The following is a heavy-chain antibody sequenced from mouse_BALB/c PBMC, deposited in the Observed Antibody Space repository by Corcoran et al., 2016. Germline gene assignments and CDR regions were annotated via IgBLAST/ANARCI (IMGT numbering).Heavy chain of an antibody. Sequence: QIQLVQSGPELKKPGETITISCKASGNSFTKHGMNWVKQAPGKDLKWMGWMNINTGEPTYADDFKGRFAFSLETSASTAYLQINNLKNEDTATYFCTDGSYYYIMDFWGQGTSVTVSS. CDR3: TDGSYYYIMDF. J-gene: IGHJ4*01. V-gene: IGHV9-3-1*01. CDR1: GNSFTKHG. CDR2: MNINTGEP. D-gene: IGHD2-3*01.